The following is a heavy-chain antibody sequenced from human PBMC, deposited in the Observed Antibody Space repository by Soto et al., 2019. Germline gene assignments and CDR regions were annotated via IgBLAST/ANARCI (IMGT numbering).Heavy chain of an antibody. V-gene: IGHV4-34*02. D-gene: IGHD3-9*01. J-gene: IGHJ4*02. CDR1: GGSFSGYY. Sequence: QVQLQQWGAGLLKPSETLSLTCAVYGGSFSGYYWNWIRQPPGKGLEWIGEISQSGTINYNPSLQSRVTLSVDASKSQFSLRLTSVTAADTAVYYCARGPVGGITKEGYFAHWGQGSLLTVSS. CDR2: ISQSGTI. CDR3: ARGPVGGITKEGYFAH.